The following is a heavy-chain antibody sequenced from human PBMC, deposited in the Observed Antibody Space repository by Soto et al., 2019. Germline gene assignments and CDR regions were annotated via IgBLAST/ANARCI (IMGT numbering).Heavy chain of an antibody. CDR3: AKGGGYGHGH. D-gene: IGHD5-12*01. Sequence: QLVQSGAEVTKPGASVKVSRKTSGYNFSAHYIHWVRQPPGQGLEWMGWSSPRRGDHHSADKFQDRLTRTTDTATTTAFMHLSGLRVNDSAVYYCAKGGGYGHGHWGQGTPIIVSS. CDR1: GYNFSAHY. V-gene: IGHV1-2*02. CDR2: SSPRRGDH. J-gene: IGHJ4*02.